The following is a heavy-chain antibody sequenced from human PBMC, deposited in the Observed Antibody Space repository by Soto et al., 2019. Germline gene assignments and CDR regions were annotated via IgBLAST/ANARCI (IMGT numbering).Heavy chain of an antibody. CDR2: ISYDGSNK. CDR1: GFTFSSYG. CDR3: ARDATIFGVVISPYWFDP. V-gene: IGHV3-30*03. Sequence: GGSLRLSCAASGFTFSSYGMHWVRQAPGKGLEWVAVISYDGSNKYYADSVKGRFTISRDNSKNTLYLQMNSLRAEDTAVYYCARDATIFGVVISPYWFDPWGQGTLVTVSS. D-gene: IGHD3-3*01. J-gene: IGHJ5*02.